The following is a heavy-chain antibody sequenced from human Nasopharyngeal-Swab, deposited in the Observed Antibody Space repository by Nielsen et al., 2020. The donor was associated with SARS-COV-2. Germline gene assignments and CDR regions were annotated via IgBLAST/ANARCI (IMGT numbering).Heavy chain of an antibody. V-gene: IGHV3-9*01. D-gene: IGHD2-2*03. Sequence: VREAPGKGLEWVSGISWNSGSIGYADSVKGRFTISRDNAKNSLYLQMNSLRAEDTALYYCAKWDGYCSSTSCYNWFDSWGQGTLVTVSS. J-gene: IGHJ5*01. CDR3: AKWDGYCSSTSCYNWFDS. CDR2: ISWNSGSI.